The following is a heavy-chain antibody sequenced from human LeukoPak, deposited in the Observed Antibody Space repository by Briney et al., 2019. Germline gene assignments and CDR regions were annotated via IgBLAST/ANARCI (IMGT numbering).Heavy chain of an antibody. CDR2: ISSSSSYI. CDR3: ARDTGWGGHGDYYYMDV. J-gene: IGHJ6*03. D-gene: IGHD3-10*01. CDR1: GFTFSSYS. V-gene: IGHV3-21*01. Sequence: PGGSLRLSCAASGFTFSSYSMNWVRQAPGKGLEWVSSISSSSSYIYYADSVKGRFTISRDNAKNSLYLQMNSLRAEDTAVYYCARDTGWGGHGDYYYMDVWGKGTTVTVSS.